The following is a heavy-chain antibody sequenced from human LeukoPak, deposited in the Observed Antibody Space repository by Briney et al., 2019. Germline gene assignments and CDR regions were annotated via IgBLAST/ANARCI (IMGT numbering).Heavy chain of an antibody. J-gene: IGHJ3*02. CDR3: ARQAWIQLWLGPDAFDM. V-gene: IGHV4-34*01. CDR2: INHSGST. Sequence: TSETLSLTCAVYGGPFSGYYWSWIRQPPGKGLEWIGEINHSGSTNYNPSLKSRVTISVDTSKNQFSLKLSSVTAADTAVYYCARQAWIQLWLGPDAFDMWGQGTMVTVSS. D-gene: IGHD5-18*01. CDR1: GGPFSGYY.